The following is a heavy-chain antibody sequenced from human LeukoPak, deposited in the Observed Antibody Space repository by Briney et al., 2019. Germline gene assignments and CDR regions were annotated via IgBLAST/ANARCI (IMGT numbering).Heavy chain of an antibody. CDR3: ARRRYYDSTGYFE. V-gene: IGHV4-39*01. D-gene: IGHD3-22*01. CDR1: GDYIGSSSYY. J-gene: IGHJ1*01. CDR2: IYHSGRT. Sequence: PSETLSLTCAVSGDYIGSSSYYWGWIRQSPGTGLEWIGDIYHSGRTYYNPSLKSQVAISIDTSKNQFSLRLRSMTAADTAVFYCARRRYYDSTGYFEWGRGTLVTVSS.